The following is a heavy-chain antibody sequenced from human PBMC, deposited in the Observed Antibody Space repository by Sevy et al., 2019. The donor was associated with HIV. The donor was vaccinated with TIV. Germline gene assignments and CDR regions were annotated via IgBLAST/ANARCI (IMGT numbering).Heavy chain of an antibody. Sequence: ASVKVSCKASGGTFSSYAISWVRQAPGQGLEWMGGIIPIFGTANYAQKFQGRVTITADESTSTAYMELSRLRSEDTALYYCARREYCSGGSCYLQGPYYYYGMDVWGQGTTVTVSS. CDR2: IIPIFGTA. CDR3: ARREYCSGGSCYLQGPYYYYGMDV. V-gene: IGHV1-69*13. D-gene: IGHD2-15*01. CDR1: GGTFSSYA. J-gene: IGHJ6*02.